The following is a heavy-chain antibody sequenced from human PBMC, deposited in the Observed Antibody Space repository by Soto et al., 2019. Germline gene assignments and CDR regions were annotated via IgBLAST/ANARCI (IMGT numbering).Heavy chain of an antibody. D-gene: IGHD4-17*01. V-gene: IGHV3-30*18. CDR1: GFTFSSYG. CDR2: ISYDGSNK. Sequence: GGSLRLSCAASGFTFSSYGMHWVRQAPGKGLEWVAVISYDGSNKYYADSVKGRFTISRDNSKNTLYLQMNSLRAEDTAVYYCAKDLDGDYGYFDYWGQGTLVTVSS. CDR3: AKDLDGDYGYFDY. J-gene: IGHJ4*02.